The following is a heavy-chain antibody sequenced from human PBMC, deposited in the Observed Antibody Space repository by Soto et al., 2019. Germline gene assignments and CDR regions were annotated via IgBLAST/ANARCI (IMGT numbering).Heavy chain of an antibody. CDR2: IYQSGVT. CDR3: AGMPYTSGLRFDP. CDR1: NGSVSSGTYS. D-gene: IGHD6-19*01. V-gene: IGHV4-30-2*01. Sequence: SETLSLTCTVSNGSVSSGTYSWSWVRQPPGKALQWIGFIYQSGVTSYNPSLASRVSISLDRSNNQCSLKLKSVTAADTAVYFCAGMPYTSGLRFDPWGPGTLVTVSS. J-gene: IGHJ5*02.